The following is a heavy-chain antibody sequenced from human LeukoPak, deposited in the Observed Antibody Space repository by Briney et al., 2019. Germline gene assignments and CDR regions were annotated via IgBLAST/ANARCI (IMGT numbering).Heavy chain of an antibody. V-gene: IGHV4-59*08. CDR3: ARHDPTLKAVADY. CDR1: GGSFSGYY. Sequence: PSETLSLTCAVYGGSFSGYYWSWIRQPPGKGLEWIGYIYYSGSTNYNPSLKSRVTISVDTSKNQFSLKLSSVTAADTAVYYCARHDPTLKAVADYWGQGTLVTVSS. D-gene: IGHD6-19*01. J-gene: IGHJ4*02. CDR2: IYYSGST.